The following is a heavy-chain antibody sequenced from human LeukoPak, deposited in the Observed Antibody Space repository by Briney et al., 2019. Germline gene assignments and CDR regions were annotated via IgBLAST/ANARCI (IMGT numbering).Heavy chain of an antibody. V-gene: IGHV3-23*01. J-gene: IGHJ6*02. D-gene: IGHD3-10*01. CDR3: AKDITGFGDPLGHYYGMDV. Sequence: PGGSLRLSCAASGFTFSTFGMHWVRQAPGKGLEWVSAINGSGGSTYYADSVKGRFTISRDNSKNTLYLQMNSLRAEDTAVYYCAKDITGFGDPLGHYYGMDVWGQGTTVTVSS. CDR2: INGSGGST. CDR1: GFTFSTFG.